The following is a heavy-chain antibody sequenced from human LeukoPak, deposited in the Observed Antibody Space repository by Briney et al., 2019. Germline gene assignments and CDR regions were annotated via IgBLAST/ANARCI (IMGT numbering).Heavy chain of an antibody. V-gene: IGHV4-34*01. CDR2: INHSGST. CDR3: ARHHPIAAATDY. Sequence: PSETLSLTCAVYGGSFSGYYWSWIRQPPGKGLEWIGEINHSGSTNYNPSLKSRVTISVDTSKNQFSLELSSVTAADTAVYYCARHHPIAAATDYWGQGTLVTVSS. J-gene: IGHJ4*02. CDR1: GGSFSGYY. D-gene: IGHD6-13*01.